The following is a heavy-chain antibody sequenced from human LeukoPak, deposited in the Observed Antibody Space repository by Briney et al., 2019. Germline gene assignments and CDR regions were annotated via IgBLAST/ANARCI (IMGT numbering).Heavy chain of an antibody. V-gene: IGHV3-23*01. CDR1: GFTYGSYA. CDR3: AKHSAGWYGDAFDI. Sequence: GGSLRLSFAASGFTYGSYALSWVRQAPGKGLEWVPAISGSGGSTNFADSVKGRFTISRDNSKNTLYLQMNSLRAEDTALYYCAKHSAGWYGDAFDIWSHGTMVAVSS. D-gene: IGHD6-19*01. CDR2: ISGSGGST. J-gene: IGHJ3*02.